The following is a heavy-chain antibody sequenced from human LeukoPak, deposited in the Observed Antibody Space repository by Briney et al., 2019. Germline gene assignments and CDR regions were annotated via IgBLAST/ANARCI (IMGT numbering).Heavy chain of an antibody. V-gene: IGHV1-18*04. D-gene: IGHD2-8*01. J-gene: IGHJ4*02. CDR2: ISANNGNT. Sequence: ASVKVSCKASGYTFTKYYIHWVRQAPGQGLEWMGWISANNGNTNYEQKLQGRVTMTTDTSTTTAYMELRSLRSDDTAVYYCGRTFCPNDVCYRPFDYWGQGTLVTVSS. CDR1: GYTFTKYY. CDR3: GRTFCPNDVCYRPFDY.